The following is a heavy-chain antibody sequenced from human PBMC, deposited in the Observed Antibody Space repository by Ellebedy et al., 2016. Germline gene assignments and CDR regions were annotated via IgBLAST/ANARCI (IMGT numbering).Heavy chain of an antibody. J-gene: IGHJ4*02. CDR3: VKNSFGELPY. CDR1: GFTLTSFA. CDR2: ISDDANTK. V-gene: IGHV3-30-3*02. Sequence: GGSLRLSXEVSGFTLTSFAMHWIRQAPGKGLEWVAMISDDANTKFYADSVKGRFTISRDSSKNTLFLQMSSLRAEDTAVYYCVKNSFGELPYWGQGTLVTVSS. D-gene: IGHD3-10*01.